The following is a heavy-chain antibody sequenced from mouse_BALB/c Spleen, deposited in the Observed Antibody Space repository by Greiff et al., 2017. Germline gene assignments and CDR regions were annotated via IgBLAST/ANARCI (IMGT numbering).Heavy chain of an antibody. CDR1: GYTFTSSW. V-gene: IGHV1S130*01. J-gene: IGHJ4*01. Sequence: QVQLQQPGSVLVRPGASVKLSCKASGYTFTSSWMHWAKQRPGQGLEWIGEIHPNSGNTNYNEKFKGKATLTVDTSSSTAYVDLSSLTSEDSAVYYCARYDYRYDEGVYYYAMDYWGQGTSVTVSS. D-gene: IGHD2-14*01. CDR3: ARYDYRYDEGVYYYAMDY. CDR2: IHPNSGNT.